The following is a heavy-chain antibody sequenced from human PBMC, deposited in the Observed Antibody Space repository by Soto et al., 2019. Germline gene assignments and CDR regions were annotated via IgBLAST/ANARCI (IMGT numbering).Heavy chain of an antibody. CDR1: CGSISNFY. D-gene: IGHD2-21*01. CDR3: ARDLGRWLYAFDI. Sequence: FGTPSLPYTVSCGSISNFYWSWIRQPPGKGLEWIGYIYYSGSTNYNPSLKSRVTISVDTSKNQFSLKLSSVTAADTAVYYCARDLGRWLYAFDIWGQGTMVTVSS. CDR2: IYYSGST. J-gene: IGHJ3*02. V-gene: IGHV4-59*01.